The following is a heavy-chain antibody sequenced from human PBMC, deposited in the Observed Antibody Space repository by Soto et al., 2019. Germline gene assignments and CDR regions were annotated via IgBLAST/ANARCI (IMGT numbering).Heavy chain of an antibody. V-gene: IGHV4-31*03. CDR3: ARYRAPKQWLGRHFFDY. Sequence: SETLSLTCTVSGGSISSGGYYWSWIRQHPGKGLEWIGYIYYSGSTYYNPSLKSRVTISVDTSKNQFSLKLSSVTAADTAVYYCARYRAPKQWLGRHFFDYWGQGTLVTVSS. CDR2: IYYSGST. D-gene: IGHD6-19*01. CDR1: GGSISSGGYY. J-gene: IGHJ4*02.